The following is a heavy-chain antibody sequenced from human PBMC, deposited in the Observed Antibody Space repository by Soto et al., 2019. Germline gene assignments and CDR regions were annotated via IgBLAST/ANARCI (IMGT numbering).Heavy chain of an antibody. CDR1: CFPFFSFS. V-gene: IGHV3-7*05. CDR3: ARDMEGFDP. D-gene: IGHD1-1*01. J-gene: IGHJ5*02. CDR2: IKQDGSEK. Sequence: GGVLELSLALTCFPFFSFSVRSVRQAPGKGLEWVANIKQDGSEKYYVDSVKGRFTISRDNAKNSLYLQMNSLRAEDTAVYYCARDMEGFDPWGQGTLVTVSS.